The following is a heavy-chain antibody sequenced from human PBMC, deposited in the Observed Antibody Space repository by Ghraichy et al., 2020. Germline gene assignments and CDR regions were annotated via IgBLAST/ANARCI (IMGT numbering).Heavy chain of an antibody. CDR2: IYYSGST. J-gene: IGHJ4*02. Sequence: SETLSLTCTVSGGSISSYYWSWIRQPPGKGLEWIGYIYYSGSTNYNPSLKSRVTISVDTSKNQFSLKLSSVTAADTAVYYCARGGQQLGRWGQGTLVTVSS. D-gene: IGHD6-13*01. CDR1: GGSISSYY. V-gene: IGHV4-59*01. CDR3: ARGGQQLGR.